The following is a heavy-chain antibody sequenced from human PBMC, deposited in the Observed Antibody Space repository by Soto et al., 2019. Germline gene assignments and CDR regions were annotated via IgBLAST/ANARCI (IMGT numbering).Heavy chain of an antibody. J-gene: IGHJ3*02. CDR1: GFTFDDYA. CDR3: AKDMRSRSGWLGQDVFDI. D-gene: IGHD6-19*01. Sequence: PGGSLRLSCAASGFTFDDYAMHWVRQAPGKGLEWVSGISWNSGSIGYADSVKGRFTISRDNAKNSLYLQMNSLRAEDTALYYCAKDMRSRSGWLGQDVFDIWGQGTMVTVS. V-gene: IGHV3-9*01. CDR2: ISWNSGSI.